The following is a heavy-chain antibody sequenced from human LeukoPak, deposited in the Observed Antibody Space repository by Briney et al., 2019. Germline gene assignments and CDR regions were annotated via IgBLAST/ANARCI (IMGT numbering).Heavy chain of an antibody. J-gene: IGHJ4*02. V-gene: IGHV1-2*02. CDR3: ARDPNYYDSSCLDY. CDR1: GYTFTDYF. CDR2: MNPNSGGT. Sequence: ASVKVSCKASGYTFTDYFIHWMRQAPGQGLEWMGWMNPNSGGTKYAEKFQGRVTMSRDTSISTAYMELSRLRSDDTAVYYCARDPNYYDSSCLDYWGQGTLVTVSS. D-gene: IGHD3-22*01.